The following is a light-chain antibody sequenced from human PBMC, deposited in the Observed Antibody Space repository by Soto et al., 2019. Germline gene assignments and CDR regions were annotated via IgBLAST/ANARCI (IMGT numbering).Light chain of an antibody. CDR2: AAS. V-gene: IGKV1-39*01. J-gene: IGKJ2*01. Sequence: DIQMTQSPSSLSASLGDRVTITCRASQSIASYLNWYQQRPGKAPKLLIHAASTLQSGVPSRFSGSESESGTDFTLTISSLQPEDFATYYCQQSYTSPHFGQGTKVDIK. CDR1: QSIASY. CDR3: QQSYTSPH.